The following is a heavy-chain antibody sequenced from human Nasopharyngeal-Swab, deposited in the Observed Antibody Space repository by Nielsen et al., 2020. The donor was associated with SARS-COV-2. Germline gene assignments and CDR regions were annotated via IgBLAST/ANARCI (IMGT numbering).Heavy chain of an antibody. CDR2: IYYSGST. D-gene: IGHD1-26*01. Sequence: SETLSLTCTVSGGSVSSGSYYWSWIRQPPGKGLEWIGYIYYSGSTNYNPPLKSRVTISVDTSKNQFSLKLSSVTAADTAVYYCAREGRWDPYYYYYMDVWGKGTTVTVSS. J-gene: IGHJ6*03. V-gene: IGHV4-61*01. CDR1: GGSVSSGSYY. CDR3: AREGRWDPYYYYYMDV.